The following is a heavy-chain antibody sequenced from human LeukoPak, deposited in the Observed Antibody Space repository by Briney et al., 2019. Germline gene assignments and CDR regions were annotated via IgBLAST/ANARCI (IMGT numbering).Heavy chain of an antibody. CDR1: GFTFSNGW. V-gene: IGHV3-15*01. Sequence: GRSLRLSCAASGFTFSNGWKSWVRQAPGKGLEWVGRIKSKTDGGTTDYSAPVKGRFTISRDDSKNTLNLQMNSLKTEDTAVYYCTTRHYPLGANNVRGVRFDYWGQGTLVTVSS. CDR3: TTRHYPLGANNVRGVRFDY. J-gene: IGHJ4*02. CDR2: IKSKTDGGTT. D-gene: IGHD3-10*01.